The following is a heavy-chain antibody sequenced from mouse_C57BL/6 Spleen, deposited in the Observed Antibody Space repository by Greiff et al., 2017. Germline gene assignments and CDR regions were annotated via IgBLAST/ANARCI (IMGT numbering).Heavy chain of an antibody. Sequence: QVQLKESGAELVKPGASVKISCKASGYAFSSYWMNWVKQRPGKGLEWIGQIYPGDGDTNYNGKFKGKATLTADKSSSTAYRQLSSLTSEDSAVYFCARSYSNLFAYWGQGTLVTVSA. CDR2: IYPGDGDT. V-gene: IGHV1-80*01. J-gene: IGHJ3*01. CDR1: GYAFSSYW. CDR3: ARSYSNLFAY. D-gene: IGHD2-5*01.